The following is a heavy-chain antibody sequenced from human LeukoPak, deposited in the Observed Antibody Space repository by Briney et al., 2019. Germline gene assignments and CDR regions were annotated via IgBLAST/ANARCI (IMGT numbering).Heavy chain of an antibody. CDR2: IYTTGSI. J-gene: IGHJ5*02. V-gene: IGHV4-4*07. Sequence: SETLSLTCTVSGDSINNFYLSWIRQPAGQGLQWIGRIYTTGSITYNPSLKSRVTMSVDRSKKNFFLRLSSVTAADTAVYYCARDSGTTGEVKFDPWGPGSLVTVSS. CDR3: ARDSGTTGEVKFDP. D-gene: IGHD3-10*01. CDR1: GDSINNFY.